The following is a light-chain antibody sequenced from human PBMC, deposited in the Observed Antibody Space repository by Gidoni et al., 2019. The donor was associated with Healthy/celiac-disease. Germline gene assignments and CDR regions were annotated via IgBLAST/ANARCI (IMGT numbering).Light chain of an antibody. J-gene: IGKJ1*01. CDR2: AAS. V-gene: IGKV1-27*01. CDR1: QCITTY. Sequence: DIQMTQSPSALSASVGDRVTITCRVSQCITTYLAGYWQKPGKAPTLLIYAASTLQSGVPPRFSGSGSGTDFTLTITSLQPEDVATYYCQKYASAPQTFGQGTKVEI. CDR3: QKYASAPQT.